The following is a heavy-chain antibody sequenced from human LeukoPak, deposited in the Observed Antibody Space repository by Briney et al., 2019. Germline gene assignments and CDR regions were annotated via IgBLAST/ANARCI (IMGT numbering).Heavy chain of an antibody. Sequence: GGSLRLSCAASGFTFSSYSMNWVRQAPGKGLEWVSSISSSSSYIYYADSVKGRFTISRDNAKNSLYLQMNSLRAEDTAAYYCARGEGLITRNRGTFDYWGQGTLVTVSS. CDR1: GFTFSSYS. CDR2: ISSSSSYI. V-gene: IGHV3-21*01. D-gene: IGHD1-14*01. J-gene: IGHJ4*02. CDR3: ARGEGLITRNRGTFDY.